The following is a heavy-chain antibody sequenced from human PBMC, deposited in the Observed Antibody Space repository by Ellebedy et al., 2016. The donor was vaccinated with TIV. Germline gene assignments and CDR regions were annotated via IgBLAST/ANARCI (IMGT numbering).Heavy chain of an antibody. D-gene: IGHD6-6*01. CDR1: GYTLTSYY. CDR2: IRPHDGNT. J-gene: IGHJ4*02. CDR3: ARASSWSPVDFDY. Sequence: ASVKVSYKTSGYTLTSYYMHWVRQAPGQGLEWMGWIRPHDGNTKYAQKFRGSVTLTRDTSTSTAYMDLRSLRSDDTAVFYCARASSWSPVDFDYWGQGTLVTVSS. V-gene: IGHV1-18*04.